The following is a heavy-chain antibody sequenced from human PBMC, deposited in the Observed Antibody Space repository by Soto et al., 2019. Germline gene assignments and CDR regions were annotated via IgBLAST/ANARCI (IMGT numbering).Heavy chain of an antibody. CDR2: INHSGST. CDR3: ARVARVGIGGYVSYFDY. Sequence: SETLSLTCAVYGGSFSGYYWSWIRQPPGKGLEWIGEINHSGSTNYNPSLKSRVTISVDTSKNQFSLKLSSVTAADTAVYYCARVARVGIGGYVSYFDYGGQGTLVPVSP. D-gene: IGHD6-19*01. J-gene: IGHJ4*02. CDR1: GGSFSGYY. V-gene: IGHV4-34*01.